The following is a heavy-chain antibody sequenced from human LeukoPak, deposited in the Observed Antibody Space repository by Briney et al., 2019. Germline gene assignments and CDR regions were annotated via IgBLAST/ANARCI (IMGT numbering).Heavy chain of an antibody. J-gene: IGHJ4*01. Sequence: SETLSLTCTVSGGSISSYYWSWIRQPPGKGLEWIGYIYYSGITHYYPSLKSRVTISLDTSKNQFSLKLSSVTAADTAVYYCARPPYGGVDYWGQGTLVTVSS. V-gene: IGHV4-59*01. CDR1: GGSISSYY. CDR2: IYYSGIT. D-gene: IGHD4-23*01. CDR3: ARPPYGGVDY.